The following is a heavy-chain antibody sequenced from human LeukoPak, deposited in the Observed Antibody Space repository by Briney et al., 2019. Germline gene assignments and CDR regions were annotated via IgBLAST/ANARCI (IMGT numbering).Heavy chain of an antibody. V-gene: IGHV3-30*02. D-gene: IGHD2-15*01. Sequence: PGGSLRLSCAASGFTFSSYGMHWVRQAPGKGLEWVAFIRYDGSNKYYADSVKGRFTISRDNSKNTLYLQMNSLRAEDTAVYYCARGGCSGGSCYSDYYYMDVWGKGTTVTVSS. CDR3: ARGGCSGGSCYSDYYYMDV. CDR2: IRYDGSNK. J-gene: IGHJ6*03. CDR1: GFTFSSYG.